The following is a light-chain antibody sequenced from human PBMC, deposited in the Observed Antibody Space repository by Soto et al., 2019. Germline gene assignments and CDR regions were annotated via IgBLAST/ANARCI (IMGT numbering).Light chain of an antibody. CDR1: QNINNW. CDR2: KTS. V-gene: IGKV1-5*03. J-gene: IGKJ4*01. Sequence: DIQMTQSPSTLSASVGDRVTITFRASQNINNWLAWYQQKPGKAPKLLIYKTSDLESGVPSRFSGSGSGTEFSLTISSLQPDDFATYYCQQYKSFSLTFGGGTKVDIK. CDR3: QQYKSFSLT.